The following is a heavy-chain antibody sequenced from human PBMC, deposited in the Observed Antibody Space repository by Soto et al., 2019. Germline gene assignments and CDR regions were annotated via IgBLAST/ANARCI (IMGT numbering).Heavy chain of an antibody. V-gene: IGHV4-59*01. Sequence: QVQLQESGPGLVKPSETLSLTCTVSGGSISSYYWSWIRQPPGKGLEWIGYIYYSGSTNYNPSLKSRVTISVDTSKNQFSLKLSSVTAADTAVYYCARESCYLGGCYFDYWGQGTLVTVSS. J-gene: IGHJ4*02. CDR1: GGSISSYY. CDR2: IYYSGST. CDR3: ARESCYLGGCYFDY. D-gene: IGHD2-15*01.